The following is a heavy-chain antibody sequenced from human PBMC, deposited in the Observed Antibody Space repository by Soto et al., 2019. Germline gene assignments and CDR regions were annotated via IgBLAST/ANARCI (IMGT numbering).Heavy chain of an antibody. CDR2: IYYSGST. Sequence: SETLSLTCTVSGGSISSSSYYWGWIRQPPGKGLEWIGSIYYSGSTYYNPSLKSRVTISVDTSKNQFSLKLSSVTAADTAVYYCARLISLTTGLWWYFDLWGRGTLVTVSS. V-gene: IGHV4-39*01. J-gene: IGHJ2*01. CDR3: ARLISLTTGLWWYFDL. CDR1: GGSISSSSYY. D-gene: IGHD4-17*01.